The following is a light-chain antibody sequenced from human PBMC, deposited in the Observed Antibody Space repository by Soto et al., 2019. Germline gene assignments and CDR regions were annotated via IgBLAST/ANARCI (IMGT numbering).Light chain of an antibody. CDR2: AAS. Sequence: DIQVTQSPSSLSASVGDTVTITCRTSQSISGKLSWYQQIPGKAPKLLIYAASRLQSGVPSRFSASGSGTEFTLTISSLHPDDFASYYCQQSYSRVTFSQGTKVEIK. V-gene: IGKV1-39*01. CDR3: QQSYSRVT. J-gene: IGKJ1*01. CDR1: QSISGK.